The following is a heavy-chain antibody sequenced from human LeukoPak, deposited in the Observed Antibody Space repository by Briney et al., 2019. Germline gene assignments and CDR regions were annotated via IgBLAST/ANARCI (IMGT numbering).Heavy chain of an antibody. CDR3: ARDGSGSVDFDY. Sequence: GGSLRLSCVASGFTFSNYWMHWVRQAPGKGLVWVSRITSDGSGTVNADSVKGRFTISRDNTKNILYLQMNSLRADDPALYYCARDGSGSVDFDYWGQGTLVTGSS. V-gene: IGHV3-74*01. D-gene: IGHD2-2*03. J-gene: IGHJ4*02. CDR1: GFTFSNYW. CDR2: ITSDGSGT.